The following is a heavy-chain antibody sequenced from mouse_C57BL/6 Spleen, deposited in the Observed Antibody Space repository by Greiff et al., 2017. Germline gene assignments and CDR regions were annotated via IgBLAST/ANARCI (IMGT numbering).Heavy chain of an antibody. Sequence: QVQLQQPGAELVKPGASVKLSCKASGYTFTSYWMQWVKQRPGQGLEWIGEIDPSDSYTNYNQKFKGKATLTVDTSSSTAYMQLSSLTSEDSAVYYCARLPRGYAIDYWGQGTSVTVSS. CDR1: GYTFTSYW. CDR2: IDPSDSYT. J-gene: IGHJ4*01. V-gene: IGHV1-50*01. CDR3: ARLPRGYAIDY.